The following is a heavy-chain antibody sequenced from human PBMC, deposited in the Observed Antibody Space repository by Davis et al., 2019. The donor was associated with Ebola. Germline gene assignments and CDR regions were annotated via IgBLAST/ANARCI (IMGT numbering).Heavy chain of an antibody. CDR1: GFTFSSYG. J-gene: IGHJ6*02. D-gene: IGHD3-3*01. V-gene: IGHV3-21*01. CDR3: ARDPTRTYYDFWSGSSDYYYGMDV. Sequence: PGGSLRLSCAASGFTFSSYGMHWVRQAPGKGLEWVSSISSSSNYIYYADSVKGRFTISRDNAKNSLYLQMNSLRAEDTAVYYCARDPTRTYYDFWSGSSDYYYGMDVWGQGTTVTVSS. CDR2: ISSSSNYI.